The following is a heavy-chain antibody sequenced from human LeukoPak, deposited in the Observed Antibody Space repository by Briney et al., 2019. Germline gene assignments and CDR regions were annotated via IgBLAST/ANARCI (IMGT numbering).Heavy chain of an antibody. CDR2: IKTDGSTT. J-gene: IGHJ6*03. Sequence: PGGSLRLSCAGSGSTLSTYWMHWVRQAPGKGLVWVSRIKTDGSTTYYADSVKGRFTISRDNSKNTLYLQMNSPRAEDTAVYYCARVGGYSIGNYYYYMDVWGKGTTVTVSS. V-gene: IGHV3-74*01. CDR3: ARVGGYSIGNYYYYMDV. D-gene: IGHD5-18*01. CDR1: GSTLSTYW.